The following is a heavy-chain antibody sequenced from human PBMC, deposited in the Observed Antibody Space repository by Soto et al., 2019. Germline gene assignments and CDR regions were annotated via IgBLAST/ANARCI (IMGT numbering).Heavy chain of an antibody. CDR3: AMVDNYVTPTPQDV. V-gene: IGHV1-18*01. CDR2: SSPYNGNT. D-gene: IGHD3-16*01. J-gene: IGHJ6*02. CDR1: GYIFVNYG. Sequence: QVQLVQSGDEVKKPGASVKVSCKASGYIFVNYGIAWVRQAPGQGLEWRGWSSPYNGNTHYATKVQGRLTMTTDTSTRPAYMDLGSLPSDDTAVYYCAMVDNYVTPTPQDVWGQGTTVTVSS.